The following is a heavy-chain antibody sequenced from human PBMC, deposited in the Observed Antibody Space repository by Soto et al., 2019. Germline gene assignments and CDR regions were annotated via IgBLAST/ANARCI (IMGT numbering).Heavy chain of an antibody. CDR3: ARSYGSGSYYRYYYGMDV. CDR2: IYYSGST. J-gene: IGHJ6*02. D-gene: IGHD3-10*01. Sequence: SETLSLTCSVSGGSIISGGYYWIWIRQHPGKGLEWIGYIYYSGSTYYNPSLKSRVTISVDTSKNQFSLKLSSVTAADTAVYYCARSYGSGSYYRYYYGMDVWGQGTTVTVSS. CDR1: GGSIISGGYY. V-gene: IGHV4-31*03.